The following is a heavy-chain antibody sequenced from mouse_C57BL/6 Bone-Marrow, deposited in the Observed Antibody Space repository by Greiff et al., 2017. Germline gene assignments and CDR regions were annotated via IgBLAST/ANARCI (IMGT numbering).Heavy chain of an antibody. J-gene: IGHJ3*01. CDR1: GFTFSSYA. CDR2: ISSGGDYI. V-gene: IGHV5-9-1*02. Sequence: DVMLVESGEGLVKPGGSLKLSCAASGFTFSSYAMSWVRQTPEKRLEWVAYISSGGDYIYYADTVKGRFTISRDNARNTLYLQMSSLKSEDTAMYYCTRARYYDYDGAWFAYWGQGTLVTVSA. D-gene: IGHD2-4*01. CDR3: TRARYYDYDGAWFAY.